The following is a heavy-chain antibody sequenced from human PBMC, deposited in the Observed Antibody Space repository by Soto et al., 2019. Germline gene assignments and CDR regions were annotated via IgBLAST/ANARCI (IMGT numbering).Heavy chain of an antibody. V-gene: IGHV1-46*03. CDR1: GYTFTTYY. J-gene: IGHJ4*02. CDR3: VRGSPLSSGWSRDHFDY. CDR2: INPSVAGT. Sequence: QVQLVQSGAEVKKPGASVQVSCKASGYTFTTYYIHWVRQAPGQGLEWMGVINPSVAGTTYAQKFQGRVTMTRDTSTSTLYMELSSLKSEDTAVYYCVRGSPLSSGWSRDHFDYWGQGALVTVSS. D-gene: IGHD6-19*01.